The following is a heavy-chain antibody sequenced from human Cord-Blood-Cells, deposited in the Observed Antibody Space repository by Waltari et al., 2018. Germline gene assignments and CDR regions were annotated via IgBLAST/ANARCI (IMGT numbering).Heavy chain of an antibody. J-gene: IGHJ2*01. CDR2: IYHSGST. D-gene: IGHD1-1*01. V-gene: IGHV4-38-2*01. Sequence: QVQLQESGPGLVKPSETLSLTCAVSGYSISSGYYWGWIRQPPGKGLEWIGSIYHSGSTYYNPSLKSRVTISVDTSKNQFSLKLSSVTAADTAVYYCASLTTGYWYFDLWGRGTLVTVSS. CDR1: GYSISSGYY. CDR3: ASLTTGYWYFDL.